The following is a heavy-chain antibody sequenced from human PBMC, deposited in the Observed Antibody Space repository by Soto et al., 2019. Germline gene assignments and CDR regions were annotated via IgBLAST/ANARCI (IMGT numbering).Heavy chain of an antibody. V-gene: IGHV4-30-4*01. CDR2: ISNSGST. CDR1: GGSVTSDEDY. J-gene: IGHJ4*02. Sequence: PSETQSLTCTVSGGSVTSDEDYWTWIRQSPGKGLEWIGYISNSGSTGYNPSLKTRLSMSVDRSKNQFTLRLTSVTAADTAVYFCATESGSTYGYFDHWGQGTQVTVSS. CDR3: ATESGSTYGYFDH. D-gene: IGHD5-18*01.